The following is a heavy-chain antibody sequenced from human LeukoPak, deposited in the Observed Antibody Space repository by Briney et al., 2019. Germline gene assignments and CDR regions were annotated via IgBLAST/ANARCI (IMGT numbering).Heavy chain of an antibody. Sequence: ASVKVSCKASGYTFTSYDINWVRQATGQGLEWMGWMNPNSGNTGYAQKFQGRVTMTRNTSISTAYMELSSLRSEDTAVYYCARGPPDCSSTSCYAFDAFDIWGQGTMVTVSS. V-gene: IGHV1-8*01. D-gene: IGHD2-2*01. CDR1: GYTFTSYD. J-gene: IGHJ3*02. CDR3: ARGPPDCSSTSCYAFDAFDI. CDR2: MNPNSGNT.